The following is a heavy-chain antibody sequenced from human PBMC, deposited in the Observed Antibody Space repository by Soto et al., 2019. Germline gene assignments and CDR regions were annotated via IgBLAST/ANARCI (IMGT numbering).Heavy chain of an antibody. D-gene: IGHD6-13*01. V-gene: IGHV3-23*01. J-gene: IGHJ5*02. CDR1: GFTFSSYA. CDR3: ARGHGGIAAAGVEGGEDVLNWFDP. CDR2: ISGSGGST. Sequence: GGSLRLSCAASGFTFSSYAMSWVRQAPGKGLEWVSAISGSGGSTYYADSVKGRFTISRDNSKNTLYLQMNSLRAEDTAVYYCARGHGGIAAAGVEGGEDVLNWFDPWGQGTLVTVSS.